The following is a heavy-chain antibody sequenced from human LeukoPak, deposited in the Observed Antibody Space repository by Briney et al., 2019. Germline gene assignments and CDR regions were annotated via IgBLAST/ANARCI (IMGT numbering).Heavy chain of an antibody. CDR2: INPNSGGT. CDR3: ARDGDPAVAAALDV. J-gene: IGHJ6*04. V-gene: IGHV1-2*02. Sequence: ASVKVSCKASGYTFTGYYMHWVRQAPGQGLEWMGWINPNSGGTNYAQKFQGRVTMTRDTSTSTAYMELSRLRSDDTAVYYCARDGDPAVAAALDVWGKGTTVTVSS. CDR1: GYTFTGYY. D-gene: IGHD6-13*01.